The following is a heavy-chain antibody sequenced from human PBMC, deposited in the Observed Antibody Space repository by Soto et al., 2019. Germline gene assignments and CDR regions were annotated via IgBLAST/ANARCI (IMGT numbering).Heavy chain of an antibody. Sequence: SETLSLTCAVFGGSFSDFHWSWVRQPPGEGLEFIADINPQSGFTYYNPALKSRVTVSSDASKSHFSLKLTSVTAADTAVYFCAAVETVGGSFFFASWGQGTLVTVSS. CDR1: GGSFSDFH. CDR3: AAVETVGGSFFFAS. V-gene: IGHV4-34*01. CDR2: INPQSGFT. J-gene: IGHJ4*02. D-gene: IGHD5-12*01.